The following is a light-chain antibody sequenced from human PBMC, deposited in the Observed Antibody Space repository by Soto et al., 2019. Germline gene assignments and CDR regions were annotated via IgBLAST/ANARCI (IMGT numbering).Light chain of an antibody. Sequence: QSALTQPASVSGSPGQAITISCPGTTSDVGGYHYVSWYQQHPGKAPKLIIYEVTKRPSGVPDRFSGSKSGNTASLTVSGLQAEDEADYYCNSYAGSKYVFGTGTKVTVL. CDR1: TSDVGGYHY. J-gene: IGLJ1*01. CDR2: EVT. V-gene: IGLV2-8*01. CDR3: NSYAGSKYV.